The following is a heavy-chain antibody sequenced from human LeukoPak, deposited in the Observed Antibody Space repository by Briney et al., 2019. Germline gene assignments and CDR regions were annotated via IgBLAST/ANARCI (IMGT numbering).Heavy chain of an antibody. CDR2: IYYSGST. CDR3: AYLTDGGRFDP. V-gene: IGHV4-31*03. CDR1: VGSISSGGYY. D-gene: IGHD2-15*01. Sequence: SETLSLTCTVSVGSISSGGYYWSWIRQHPGKGLEWIGYIYYSGSTYYNPSLKSRVTISVDTSKNQFSLKLSSVTAADTAVYYCAYLTDGGRFDPWGQGTLVTVSS. J-gene: IGHJ5*02.